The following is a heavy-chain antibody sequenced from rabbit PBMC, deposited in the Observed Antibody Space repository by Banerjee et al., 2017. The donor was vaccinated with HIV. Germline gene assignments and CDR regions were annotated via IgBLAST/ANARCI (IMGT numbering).Heavy chain of an antibody. CDR2: IYTGGSGST. D-gene: IGHD6-1*01. V-gene: IGHV1S40*01. CDR3: ARGYTGYGYAINL. J-gene: IGHJ4*01. Sequence: QSLEESGGGLVKPGASLTLTCKASGFSFSSDYYMCWVRQAPGKGLEWIACIYTGGSGSTYYATWAKGRFTISGTSSTTVTLQMTSLTAADTATYFCARGYTGYGYAINLWGPGTLVTVS. CDR1: GFSFSSDYY.